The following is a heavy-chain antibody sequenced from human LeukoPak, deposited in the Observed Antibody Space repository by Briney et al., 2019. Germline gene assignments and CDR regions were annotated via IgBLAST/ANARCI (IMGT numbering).Heavy chain of an antibody. Sequence: SPSETLSLTCTVSGGSISSYYWSWIRQPAGKGLEWIGRIYGSGGTNYNSSLKSRVTMSADTSKNQFSLKLSSVTAADTAVYYCAREGITIFGVVIPYYMDVWGKGTTVTVSS. J-gene: IGHJ6*03. V-gene: IGHV4-4*07. D-gene: IGHD3-3*01. CDR3: AREGITIFGVVIPYYMDV. CDR1: GGSISSYY. CDR2: IYGSGGT.